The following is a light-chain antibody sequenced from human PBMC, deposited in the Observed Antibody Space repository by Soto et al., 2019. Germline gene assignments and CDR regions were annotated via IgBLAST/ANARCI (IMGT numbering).Light chain of an antibody. Sequence: EIVMTHSPATLSVSPGEIATLSCRASQSVSSSYLAWYQQKPGQAPRLLIYGASSRATGIPDRFSGSGSGTDFTLTISRLEPEDFAVYYCQQYGSSRWTFGQGTKVDIK. CDR1: QSVSSSY. CDR3: QQYGSSRWT. V-gene: IGKV3-20*01. J-gene: IGKJ1*01. CDR2: GAS.